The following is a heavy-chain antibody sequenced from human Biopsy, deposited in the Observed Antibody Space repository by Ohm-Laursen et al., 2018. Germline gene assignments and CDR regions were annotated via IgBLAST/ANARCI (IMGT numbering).Heavy chain of an antibody. CDR3: ATKLTGYFHH. J-gene: IGHJ1*01. D-gene: IGHD3-9*01. V-gene: IGHV1-69*06. CDR1: GGTFSNYG. Sequence: SVKVSCKAPGGTFSNYGVNWVRQAPGQGLEWLGGNIPTLGTGNYAQKFQDRVTVAADTSTSTATMELRSLRSDGTAVYYCATKLTGYFHHWGQGTLVIVSS. CDR2: NIPTLGTG.